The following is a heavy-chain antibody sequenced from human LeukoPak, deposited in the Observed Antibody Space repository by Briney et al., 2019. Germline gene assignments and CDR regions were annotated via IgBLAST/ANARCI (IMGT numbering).Heavy chain of an antibody. V-gene: IGHV3-23*01. J-gene: IGHJ5*02. CDR2: ISANGGAT. CDR3: VKYIQNVLAVFDP. CDR1: GFTFSISS. D-gene: IGHD1-1*01. Sequence: GGSLRLSCAASGFTFSISSMAWFRQAPGEGLEWVSSISANGGATYYTDSVKGRFTVSRDNYENTVSLQMTSLRAEDTAVYYCVKYIQNVLAVFDPWGQGTLVTVSS.